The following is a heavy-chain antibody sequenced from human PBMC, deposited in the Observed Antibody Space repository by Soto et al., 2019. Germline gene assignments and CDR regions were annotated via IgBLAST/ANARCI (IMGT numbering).Heavy chain of an antibody. CDR1: GYSFTSYW. CDR2: IYPSDSDT. Sequence: PGESLKISCKGSGYSFTSYWISWVRQMPGKGLEWMGSIYPSDSDTNYSPSFQGHVTISADKSISTAYLQWSSLKASDTAMHYCAREDLYGYGSMAFDYWGQGTLVTVSS. D-gene: IGHD5-18*01. CDR3: AREDLYGYGSMAFDY. V-gene: IGHV5-10-1*01. J-gene: IGHJ4*02.